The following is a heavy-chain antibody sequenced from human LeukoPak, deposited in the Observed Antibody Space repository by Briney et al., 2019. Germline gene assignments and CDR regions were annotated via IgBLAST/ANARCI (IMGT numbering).Heavy chain of an antibody. CDR1: GYTFTTYY. Sequence: ASVKVSCKASGYTFTTYYMHWVRQAPGQGLEWMGIINPSGGSTSYEQNFQGRVTMTSDTSTSTVYMELSSLGSEDTAVYYCAGDRKMECRYYYYYYGMDVWGQGTTVTVSS. J-gene: IGHJ6*02. CDR2: INPSGGST. CDR3: AGDRKMECRYYYYYYGMDV. V-gene: IGHV1-46*01. D-gene: IGHD5-24*01.